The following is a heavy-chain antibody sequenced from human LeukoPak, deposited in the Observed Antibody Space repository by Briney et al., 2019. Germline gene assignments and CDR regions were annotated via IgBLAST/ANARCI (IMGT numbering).Heavy chain of an antibody. CDR1: GYTFTSYY. V-gene: IGHV1-46*01. D-gene: IGHD3-10*01. CDR3: ARDPLITITGSHAFDI. Sequence: ASVKVSCKASGYTFTSYYMHWVRQAPGQGLEWMGIINPSGGSTSYAQKFQGRVTMTRDMSTSTVYMELSSLRSEDTAVYYCARDPLITITGSHAFDIWGQGTMVTVSS. J-gene: IGHJ3*02. CDR2: INPSGGST.